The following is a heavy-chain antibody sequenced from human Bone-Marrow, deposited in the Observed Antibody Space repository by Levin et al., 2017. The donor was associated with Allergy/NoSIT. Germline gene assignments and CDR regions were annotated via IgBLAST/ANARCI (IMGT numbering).Heavy chain of an antibody. Sequence: ASVKVSCKASGYTFTSYYMHWVRQAPGQGLEWMGIINPSGGSTSYAQKFQGRVTMTRDTSTSTVYMELSSLRSEDTAVYYCARAPVGAPAMGGQYYYYYGMDVWGQGTTVTVSS. CDR2: INPSGGST. V-gene: IGHV1-46*01. CDR1: GYTFTSYY. CDR3: ARAPVGAPAMGGQYYYYYGMDV. D-gene: IGHD3-16*01. J-gene: IGHJ6*02.